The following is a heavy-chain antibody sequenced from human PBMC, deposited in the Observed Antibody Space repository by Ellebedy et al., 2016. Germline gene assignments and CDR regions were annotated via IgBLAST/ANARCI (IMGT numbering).Heavy chain of an antibody. Sequence: GESLKISXAASGFTFSRYGIHWVRQAPGKGLDWVAGISDDGNDEYYTDSAKGRFTISRDNSKIRVYLKMNSLRVEDTAVYSCARVRSPDYSTNYDLDVWGQGTTVTVSS. V-gene: IGHV3-30*13. D-gene: IGHD3-22*01. CDR1: GFTFSRYG. CDR2: ISDDGNDE. CDR3: ARVRSPDYSTNYDLDV. J-gene: IGHJ6*02.